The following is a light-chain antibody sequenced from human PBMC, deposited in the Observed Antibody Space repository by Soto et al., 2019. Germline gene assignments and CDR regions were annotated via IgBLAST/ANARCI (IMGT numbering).Light chain of an antibody. CDR2: EVS. Sequence: ALTQPPSASGSPGQSVTISCTGTISDVGGYNYVSWYQQHPGKAPKLMIYEVSKRPSGVPDRFSGSKSGNTASLTVSGLQAEDEADYYCSSYGGSNNLVFGGGTKVTVL. J-gene: IGLJ2*01. CDR1: ISDVGGYNY. CDR3: SSYGGSNNLV. V-gene: IGLV2-8*01.